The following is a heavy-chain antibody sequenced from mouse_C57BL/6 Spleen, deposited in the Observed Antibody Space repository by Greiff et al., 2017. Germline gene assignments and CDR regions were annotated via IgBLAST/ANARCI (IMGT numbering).Heavy chain of an antibody. J-gene: IGHJ1*03. D-gene: IGHD1-1*01. CDR3: ARGVYYGRNDWYFDV. Sequence: QVHVKQSGAELVRPGTSVKVSCKASGYAFTNYLIEWVKQRPGQGLEWIGVINPGSGGTNYNEKFKGKATLTADKSSSTAYMQLSSLTSEDSAVYFCARGVYYGRNDWYFDVWGTGTTVTVSS. CDR2: INPGSGGT. V-gene: IGHV1-54*01. CDR1: GYAFTNYL.